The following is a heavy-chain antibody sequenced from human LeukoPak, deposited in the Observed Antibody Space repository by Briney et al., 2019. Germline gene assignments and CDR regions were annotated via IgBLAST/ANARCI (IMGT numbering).Heavy chain of an antibody. CDR1: GGSFSGYY. CDR2: VYTSGST. J-gene: IGHJ4*02. CDR3: ARTYSNYVDY. D-gene: IGHD4-11*01. V-gene: IGHV4-59*10. Sequence: SETLSLTCAVYGGSFSGYYWSWIRQPPGKGLEWIRRVYTSGSTDYNPSLKSRVTMSVDTSKNQFSLKLSSVTAADTAAYYCARTYSNYVDYWGQGTLVTVSS.